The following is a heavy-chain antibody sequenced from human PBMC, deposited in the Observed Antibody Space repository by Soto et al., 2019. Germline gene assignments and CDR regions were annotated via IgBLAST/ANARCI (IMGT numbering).Heavy chain of an antibody. CDR2: ILIGGST. CDR3: AKATATGGGAFDI. Sequence: GGALRVSXAASGFICSSYDMSWVRQAPGKGLEWVSTILIGGSTHYEDSVKGRFTISRDTSKNTVYLQMNSLTAGDTAMYYCAKATATGGGAFDICGQGAMVTVSS. J-gene: IGHJ3*02. CDR1: GFICSSYD. V-gene: IGHV3-23*01. D-gene: IGHD2-8*02.